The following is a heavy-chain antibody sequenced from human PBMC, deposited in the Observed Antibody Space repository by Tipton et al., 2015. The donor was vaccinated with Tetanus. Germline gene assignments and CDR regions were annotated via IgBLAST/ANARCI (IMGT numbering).Heavy chain of an antibody. CDR2: AYYSGST. J-gene: IGHJ4*02. V-gene: IGHV4-4*02. CDR3: ARFSYDSGGFYSYFDY. CDR1: GDSISNGKW. D-gene: IGHD3-22*01. Sequence: TLSLTCTVSGDSISNGKWWSWVRQPPGKGLEWIGHAYYSGSTNYNPSLKSRVSISVDTSNDQFSLRLTSVTAADTAIYYCARFSYDSGGFYSYFDYWGRGTLVTVSS.